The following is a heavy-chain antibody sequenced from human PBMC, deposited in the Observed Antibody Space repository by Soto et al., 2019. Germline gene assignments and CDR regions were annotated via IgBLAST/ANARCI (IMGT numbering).Heavy chain of an antibody. J-gene: IGHJ4*02. CDR1: GGSFSGYS. Sequence: ASETLSLTCAVYGGSFSGYSWTWIRQSPGKGLEWIGQINDGGSANYNPSLKSRVTISVDASNNEFFLELSSVTAADTAVYYCARGLFSETHYSGGWYFFDYWGQGTLVTVS. CDR2: INDGGSA. CDR3: ARGLFSETHYSGGWYFFDY. V-gene: IGHV4-34*01. D-gene: IGHD1-26*01.